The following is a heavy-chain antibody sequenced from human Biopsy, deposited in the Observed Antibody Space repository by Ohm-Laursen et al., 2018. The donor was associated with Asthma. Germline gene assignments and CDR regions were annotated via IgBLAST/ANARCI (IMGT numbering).Heavy chain of an antibody. Sequence: SLRLSCAASGFAVSRDHMFWVRQAPGKGLEWVSVIYSGGTSHTAASVRGRFTISRDYSKNTLYLQMHILRAEDTAVYYCARGDSSNWSHYYFDYWGQGTLVTVSS. J-gene: IGHJ4*02. CDR2: IYSGGTS. V-gene: IGHV3-53*01. CDR3: ARGDSSNWSHYYFDY. CDR1: GFAVSRDH. D-gene: IGHD3-22*01.